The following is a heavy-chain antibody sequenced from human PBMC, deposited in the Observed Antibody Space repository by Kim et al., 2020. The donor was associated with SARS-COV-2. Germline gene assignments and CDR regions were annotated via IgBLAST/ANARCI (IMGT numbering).Heavy chain of an antibody. J-gene: IGHJ4*02. CDR3: ATDYCSSTSCYPFDY. Sequence: GGSLRLSCAASGFTFSSYGMHWVRQAPGKGLEWVAVISYDGSNKYYADSVKGRFTISRDNSKNTLYLQMNSLRAEDTAVYYCATDYCSSTSCYPFDYWGQGTLVTVSS. V-gene: IGHV3-30*03. CDR2: ISYDGSNK. CDR1: GFTFSSYG. D-gene: IGHD2-2*01.